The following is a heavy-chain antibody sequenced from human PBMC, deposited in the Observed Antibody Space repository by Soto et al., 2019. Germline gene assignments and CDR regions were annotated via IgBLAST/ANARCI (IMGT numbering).Heavy chain of an antibody. Sequence: QVQLQESGPGLVKPSQTLSLTCTVSGGSISSGGYYWSWIRQHPGKGLEWIGYIYYSGSTYYNPSILTRVTIPVATSETLSPPQLSSVTAADTAVYYWARVGRSRAGASTHLDYWGQGTLVTGSS. D-gene: IGHD1-26*01. J-gene: IGHJ4*02. CDR2: IYYSGST. CDR1: GGSISSGGYY. V-gene: IGHV4-31*03. CDR3: ARVGRSRAGASTHLDY.